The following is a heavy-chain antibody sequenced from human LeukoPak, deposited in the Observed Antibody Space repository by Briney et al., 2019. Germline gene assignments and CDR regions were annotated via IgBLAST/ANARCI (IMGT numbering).Heavy chain of an antibody. CDR2: ISSRGSTI. V-gene: IGHV3-11*01. D-gene: IGHD5-18*01. CDR1: GFTVSSNY. Sequence: GGSLRLSCAASGFTVSSNYMSWIRQAPGKGLKWVSYISSRGSTIYYADSVKGRFTISRDNAKNSLYLQMNSLRAEDTAVYYCARHDTAMATDYGMDVWGQGTTVTVSS. CDR3: ARHDTAMATDYGMDV. J-gene: IGHJ6*02.